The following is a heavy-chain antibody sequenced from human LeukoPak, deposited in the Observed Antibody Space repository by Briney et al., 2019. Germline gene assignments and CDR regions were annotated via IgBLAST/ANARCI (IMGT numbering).Heavy chain of an antibody. CDR2: IEGGGHST. D-gene: IGHD2-21*01. V-gene: IGHV3-23*01. Sequence: GGSLRLSCAASGFIFGDFAMDWVRQAPGKGLEWISGIEGGGHSTHYADSVKGRLAISRDNPRSTLYLEMENLRVQDTAIYYCVQDTYSSPYSFDPWGDGTRVIVSS. CDR3: VQDTYSSPYSFDP. CDR1: GFIFGDFA. J-gene: IGHJ5*02.